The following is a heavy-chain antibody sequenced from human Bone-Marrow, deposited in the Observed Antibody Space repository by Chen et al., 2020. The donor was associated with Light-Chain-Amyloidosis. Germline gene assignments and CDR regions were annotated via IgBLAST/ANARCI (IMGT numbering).Heavy chain of an antibody. CDR1: GVSTINSREFY. D-gene: IGHD7-27*01. V-gene: IGHV4-39*07. Sequence: QLQESGPGLVQPSKTLALTCTVSGVSTINSREFYWGWMRQSPGKGLEWIGSIFYDDIPYYNPSLKSRVTLSKDPSNNRISLRLRSVTAGDTAMYYCARGPSEVNWGVVQSASVFNFWGQGTMLTVS. J-gene: IGHJ3*01. CDR2: IFYDDIP. CDR3: ARGPSEVNWGVVQSASVFNF.